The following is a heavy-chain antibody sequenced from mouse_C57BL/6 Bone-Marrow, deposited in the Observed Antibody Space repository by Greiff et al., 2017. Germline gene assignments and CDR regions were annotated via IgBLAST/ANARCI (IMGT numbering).Heavy chain of an antibody. Sequence: EVQLQQSGAELVRPGASVKLSCTASGFNITDDYMHWVKQRPEQGLEWIGWIDPENGDTEYASKFQGKATITADTASNTAYLQRSIQTSEDTAVYDSTTSALRRDYGGKGTTLTVSS. V-gene: IGHV14-4*01. J-gene: IGHJ2*01. CDR1: GFNITDDY. D-gene: IGHD1-2*01. CDR3: TTSALRRDY. CDR2: IDPENGDT.